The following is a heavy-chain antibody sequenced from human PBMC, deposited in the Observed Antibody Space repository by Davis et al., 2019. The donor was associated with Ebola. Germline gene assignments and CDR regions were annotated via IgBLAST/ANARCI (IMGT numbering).Heavy chain of an antibody. V-gene: IGHV3-9*01. CDR2: ISWNSGSI. CDR3: AKDHSSGWYDIYYYGMDV. J-gene: IGHJ6*02. Sequence: SLKISCAASGFTFDDYAMHWVRQAPGKGLEWVSGISWNSGSIGYADSVKGRFTISRDNAKNSLYLQMNSLRAEDTALYYCAKDHSSGWYDIYYYGMDVWGQGTTVTVSS. D-gene: IGHD6-19*01. CDR1: GFTFDDYA.